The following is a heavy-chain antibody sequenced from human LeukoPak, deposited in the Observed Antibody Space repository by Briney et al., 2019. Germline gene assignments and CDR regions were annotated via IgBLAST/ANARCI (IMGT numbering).Heavy chain of an antibody. V-gene: IGHV4-59*01. CDR3: ARAGQSISARPISFDY. CDR1: GGSISNYY. D-gene: IGHD6-6*01. J-gene: IGHJ4*02. CDR2: IYYSGST. Sequence: SETLSLTCTVSGGSISNYYWNWIRQPPGKGLEWIGYIYYSGSTNSNPSLKSRVTISVDTSKNQFSLKLSSVTAADTAVYYCARAGQSISARPISFDYWGQGTLVTVSS.